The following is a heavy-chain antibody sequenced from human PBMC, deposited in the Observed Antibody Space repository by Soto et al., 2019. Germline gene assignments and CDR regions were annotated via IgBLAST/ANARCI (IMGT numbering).Heavy chain of an antibody. J-gene: IGHJ6*02. CDR1: GGTFSSYA. Sequence: VASVKVSCKASGGTFSSYAISWVRQAPGQGLEWMGGIIPIFGTANYAQKFQGRVTITADESTSTAYMELSSLRSDDTAVYYCARVGYSYGYDYYYYGMDVWGQGTTVTVSS. CDR3: ARVGYSYGYDYYYYGMDV. V-gene: IGHV1-69*13. CDR2: IIPIFGTA. D-gene: IGHD5-18*01.